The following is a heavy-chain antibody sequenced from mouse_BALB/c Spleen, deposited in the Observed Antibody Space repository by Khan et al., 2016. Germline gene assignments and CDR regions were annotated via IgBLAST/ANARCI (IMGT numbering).Heavy chain of an antibody. Sequence: QIQLVQSGPELKKPGETVKISCKASGYTFTNYGMNWVKQAPGKGLKWLGWINTYTGEPTYADDFKGRFAFSSETSASTAYLQINNLKNEDMATYFCSREGWLDSMDYWGQGTSVTVSS. D-gene: IGHD2-3*01. CDR2: INTYTGEP. CDR3: SREGWLDSMDY. J-gene: IGHJ4*01. V-gene: IGHV9-1*02. CDR1: GYTFTNYG.